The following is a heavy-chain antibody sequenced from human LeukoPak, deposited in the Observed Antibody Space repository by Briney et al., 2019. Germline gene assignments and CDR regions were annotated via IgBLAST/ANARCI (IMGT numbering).Heavy chain of an antibody. CDR2: IYSSGTT. CDR1: GGSLHRSF. J-gene: IGHJ4*02. Sequence: PSETLSLTCVVSGGSLHRSFWTWVRQLPGKGLEWIGCIYSSGTTDYSPSLKSRLTISIDTPKNQFSLRLASVTAADTAVYYCGRRPAVDGPIDNWGQGILVAVAS. D-gene: IGHD3/OR15-3a*01. V-gene: IGHV4-59*01. CDR3: GRRPAVDGPIDN.